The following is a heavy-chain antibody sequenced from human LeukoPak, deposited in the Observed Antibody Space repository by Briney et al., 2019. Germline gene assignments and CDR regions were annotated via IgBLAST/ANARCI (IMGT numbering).Heavy chain of an antibody. CDR2: IYYSGST. CDR1: GGSISSSSYY. V-gene: IGHV4-39*07. J-gene: IGHJ5*02. Sequence: SETLSLTCTVSGGSISSSSYYWGWIRQPPGKGLEWIGSIYYSGSTYYNPSLKSRVTISVDTSKNQFSLKLSSVTAADTTVYYCARDTPPPVVVPAAPNWFDPWGQGTLVTVSS. D-gene: IGHD2-2*01. CDR3: ARDTPPPVVVPAAPNWFDP.